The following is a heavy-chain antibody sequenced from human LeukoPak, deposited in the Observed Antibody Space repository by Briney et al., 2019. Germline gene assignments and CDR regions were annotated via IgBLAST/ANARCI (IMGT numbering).Heavy chain of an antibody. CDR2: IMEDGSVQ. Sequence: GESLTLSCEASGFTFSKTWMSWVRQAPGKGLEWVACIMEDGSVQKYVDSVRGRFTISRDNARNSLYLQMDSLRVEDTAVYYCAKDRVGGALEFWGQGTLATVSS. J-gene: IGHJ4*02. CDR1: GFTFSKTW. D-gene: IGHD2-21*01. V-gene: IGHV3-7*04. CDR3: AKDRVGGALEF.